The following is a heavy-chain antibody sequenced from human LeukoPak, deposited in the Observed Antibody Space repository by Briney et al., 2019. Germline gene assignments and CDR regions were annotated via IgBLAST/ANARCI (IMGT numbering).Heavy chain of an antibody. D-gene: IGHD3-9*01. CDR3: ARAGDILTGYGDWFDP. CDR1: GYTFTGYY. Sequence: ASVKVSCKASGYTFTGYYMHWVRQAPGQGLEWMGWINPNSGGTNYAQKFQGMVTMTRDTSISTAYMELSRLRSDDTAVYYCARAGDILTGYGDWFDPWGQGTLVTVSS. CDR2: INPNSGGT. J-gene: IGHJ5*02. V-gene: IGHV1-2*02.